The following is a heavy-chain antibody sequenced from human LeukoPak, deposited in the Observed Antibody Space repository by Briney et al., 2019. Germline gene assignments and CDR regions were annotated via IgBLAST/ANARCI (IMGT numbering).Heavy chain of an antibody. D-gene: IGHD1-1*01. CDR3: ARRAPGTTATFDY. J-gene: IGHJ4*02. Sequence: GGSLRLSCAASGFTVSTNYMTWVRQAPGKGLEWLSIIYAGGGTSYADSVKGRFTISRDNSENTLYLQVNSLRPEDTPVYYCARRAPGTTATFDYWGQGTLVTVSA. CDR1: GFTVSTNY. V-gene: IGHV3-53*01. CDR2: IYAGGGT.